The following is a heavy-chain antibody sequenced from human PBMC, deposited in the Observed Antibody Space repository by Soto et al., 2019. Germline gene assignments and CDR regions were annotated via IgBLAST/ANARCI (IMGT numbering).Heavy chain of an antibody. CDR1: GASFAIGVYY. CDR3: ARFAGRWLQLRDDAFDI. V-gene: IGHV4-30-4*01. Sequence: QVQLQESGPGLVKPSQTLSLTCTVSGASFAIGVYYGIWIRHPPGRGLEWIGYIYNSGSTYYNPSLKSRVTISVDTSKNQFSLKLSSVTAADTAVYYCARFAGRWLQLRDDAFDIWGQGTMVTVSS. D-gene: IGHD5-12*01. J-gene: IGHJ3*02. CDR2: IYNSGST.